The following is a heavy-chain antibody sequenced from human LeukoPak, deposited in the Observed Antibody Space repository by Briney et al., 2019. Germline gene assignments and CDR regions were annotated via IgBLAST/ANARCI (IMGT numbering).Heavy chain of an antibody. D-gene: IGHD2-15*01. CDR3: AKSVAPYCSGGSCFDAFDI. J-gene: IGHJ3*02. CDR2: ISHSGATT. CDR1: GFPFSSYS. Sequence: GGSLRLSCAASGFPFSSYSMNWVRQAPGKGLEWVSAISHSGATTYYADSVKGRFTISRDNSKNTLYLQMNSLRAEDTAVYYCAKSVAPYCSGGSCFDAFDIWGQGTMVTVSS. V-gene: IGHV3-23*01.